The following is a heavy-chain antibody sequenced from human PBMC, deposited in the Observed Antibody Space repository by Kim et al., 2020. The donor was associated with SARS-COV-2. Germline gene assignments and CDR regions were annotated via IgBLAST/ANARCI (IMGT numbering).Heavy chain of an antibody. CDR3: AKDILTVVRGVHDI. D-gene: IGHD3-10*01. J-gene: IGHJ3*02. CDR1: GFTFDDYA. Sequence: GGSLRLSCAASGFTFDDYAIHWVRQAPGKGLEWVSGISWDSGRIGYADSVKGRFTISRDNAKNSLYLQMNSLRVEDTALYYCAKDILTVVRGVHDIWGQGTMVTVSS. V-gene: IGHV3-9*01. CDR2: ISWDSGRI.